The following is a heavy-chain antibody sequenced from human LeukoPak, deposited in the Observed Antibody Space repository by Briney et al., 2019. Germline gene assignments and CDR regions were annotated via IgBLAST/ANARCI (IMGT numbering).Heavy chain of an antibody. J-gene: IGHJ3*02. CDR2: IYYSGST. Sequence: SETLSLTCTVSGGSISSYYWSWIRQPPGKGLEWIGYIYYSGSTNYNPSLKSRVTISVDTSKNQFSLKLSSVTTADTAVYYCARIPYYDFWSGQSIWGQGTMVTVSS. CDR1: GGSISSYY. D-gene: IGHD3-3*01. V-gene: IGHV4-59*01. CDR3: ARIPYYDFWSGQSI.